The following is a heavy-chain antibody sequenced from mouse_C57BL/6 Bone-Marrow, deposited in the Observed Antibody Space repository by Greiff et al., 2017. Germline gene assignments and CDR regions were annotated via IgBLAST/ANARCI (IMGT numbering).Heavy chain of an antibody. Sequence: VKLQESGAELVRPGASVTLSCKASGYTFTDYEMHWVKQTPVHGLEWIGAIDPETGGTAYNQKFKGKAILTAAKSSSTAYMELRSLTSEDSAVYYCTRECGNYGGVDYWGQGTSVTVSS. D-gene: IGHD2-10*02. V-gene: IGHV1-15*01. CDR2: IDPETGGT. CDR1: GYTFTDYE. J-gene: IGHJ4*01. CDR3: TRECGNYGGVDY.